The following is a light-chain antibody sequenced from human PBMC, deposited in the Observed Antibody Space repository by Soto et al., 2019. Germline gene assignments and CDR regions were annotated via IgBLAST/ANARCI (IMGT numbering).Light chain of an antibody. CDR3: SSYAGSLVV. CDR2: QVT. Sequence: QAVLTQPASVSGSPGQSITISCTGTSSDVGAYNYVSWYRQYPDKAPKLLVYQVTKRPSGVPDRFSGSKSGNTAALTVSGLQAEDEAVYYCSSYAGSLVVFGGGTKLTVL. V-gene: IGLV2-8*01. J-gene: IGLJ2*01. CDR1: SSDVGAYNY.